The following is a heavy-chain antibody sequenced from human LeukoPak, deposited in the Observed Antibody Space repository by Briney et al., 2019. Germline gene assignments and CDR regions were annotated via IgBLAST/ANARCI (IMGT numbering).Heavy chain of an antibody. CDR1: GYTFSDYY. D-gene: IGHD3-22*01. Sequence: GGSLRLSCAGSGYTFSDYYMSWIRQAPGKGLEWVSYISSSGSTIYYADSVKGRFTISRDNAKNSLYLQMNSLRAEDTAVYYCARLVSSGLSTKNWGQGTLVTVSS. CDR3: ARLVSSGLSTKN. V-gene: IGHV3-11*01. CDR2: ISSSGSTI. J-gene: IGHJ4*02.